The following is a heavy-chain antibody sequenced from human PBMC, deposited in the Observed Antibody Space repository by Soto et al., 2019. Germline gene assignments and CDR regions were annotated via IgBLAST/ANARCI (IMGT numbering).Heavy chain of an antibody. V-gene: IGHV1-69*02. J-gene: IGHJ4*02. D-gene: IGHD5-12*01. CDR2: LIPILGIA. CDR1: GGTFSSYT. CDR3: AASGYTGHDPE. Sequence: QVQLVQSGAEVKKPGSSVKVSCKASGGTFSSYTISWVRQAPGQGLEWMGRLIPILGIANYAQKFQGRVTITADKSTSTVYMELSSLRSEDTAVYYCAASGYTGHDPEWGQGTLVTVSS.